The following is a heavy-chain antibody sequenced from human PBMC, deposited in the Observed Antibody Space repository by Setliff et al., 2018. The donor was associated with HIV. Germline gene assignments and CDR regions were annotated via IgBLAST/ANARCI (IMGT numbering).Heavy chain of an antibody. J-gene: IGHJ4*02. CDR1: GYTFTSYG. CDR2: ISTYIDKT. CDR3: ARTFDYGDSRYPFDY. D-gene: IGHD4-17*01. V-gene: IGHV1-18*01. Sequence: ASVKVSCKTSGYTFTSYGISWVRQAPGQGLEWMGWISTYIDKTNYAQKFQGRVTMTTDRSTSTAYMELRSLRSDDTAVYYCARTFDYGDSRYPFDYWGQGTLVTVSS.